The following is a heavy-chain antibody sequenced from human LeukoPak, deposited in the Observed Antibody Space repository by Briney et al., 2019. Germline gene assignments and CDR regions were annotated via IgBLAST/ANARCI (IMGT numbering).Heavy chain of an antibody. Sequence: TGGSLRLSCAASGFTFDDYATHWVRQAPGKGLEWVSGISWNSGSIGYADSVKGRFTISRDNAKNSLYLQMNSLRAEDTALYYCAKAELLDYFDYWGQGTLVTVSS. CDR1: GFTFDDYA. CDR3: AKAELLDYFDY. D-gene: IGHD1-26*01. CDR2: ISWNSGSI. J-gene: IGHJ4*02. V-gene: IGHV3-9*01.